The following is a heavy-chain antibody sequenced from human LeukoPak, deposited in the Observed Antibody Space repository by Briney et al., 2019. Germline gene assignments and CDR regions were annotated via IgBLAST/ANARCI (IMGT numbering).Heavy chain of an antibody. D-gene: IGHD2-15*01. CDR3: ARAEAATWFDP. Sequence: SETLSLTCAVSGDSISRAYYWGWIRQSPGKGLEWIGSIYQSGSTYYNPSLKRLVTISLDTSKTQFSLILSSVTAADTAVYFCARAEAATWFDPWGQGTLVTVSS. CDR1: GDSISRAYY. J-gene: IGHJ5*02. CDR2: IYQSGST. V-gene: IGHV4-38-2*01.